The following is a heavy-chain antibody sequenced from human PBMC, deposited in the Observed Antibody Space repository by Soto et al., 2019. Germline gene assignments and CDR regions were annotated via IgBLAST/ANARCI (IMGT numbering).Heavy chain of an antibody. CDR1: GFTLSAYW. J-gene: IGHJ3*02. CDR2: INRDGSKK. V-gene: IGHV3-7*05. D-gene: IGHD6-13*01. CDR3: ARDVSPGSSSLYLDAFDI. Sequence: EVQLEESGGDLVQPGGSVRLSCAASGFTLSAYWMTWVRQAPGKGLEWVANINRDGSKKSYLDSVRGRFTISRDNVGNSLYLQMDSLRADDTALYYCARDVSPGSSSLYLDAFDIWGQGTMVTVSS.